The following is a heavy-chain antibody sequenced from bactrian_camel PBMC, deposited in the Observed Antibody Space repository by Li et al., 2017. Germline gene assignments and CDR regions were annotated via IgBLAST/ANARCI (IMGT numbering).Heavy chain of an antibody. D-gene: IGHD1*01. Sequence: HVQLVESGGGSVQAGGSLRLACAGYTVRPNYMAWFRQAPGKEREAVAVISRGGVALYTESVQGRFTISQDNAVNTVYLQMNSLKPEDTAIYYCAADRSTCILGIRPSYWGQGTQVTVS. CDR3: AADRSTCILGIRPSY. J-gene: IGHJ4*01. CDR1: YTVRPNY. CDR2: ISRGGVA. V-gene: IGHV3S53*01.